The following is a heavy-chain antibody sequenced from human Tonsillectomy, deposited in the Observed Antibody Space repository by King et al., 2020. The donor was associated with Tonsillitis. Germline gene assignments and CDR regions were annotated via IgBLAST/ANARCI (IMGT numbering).Heavy chain of an antibody. Sequence: VQLVQSGGGLVQPGRSLRLSCTASGFTFGDYAMSWVLQAPGRGLEWVGFIISKAYVGTTQYTASVKGRFTIPRDDSKSIAYLQMNSLKNKDTAVYYFGQTTYYYYMDVWGKGTTVTVSS. V-gene: IGHV3-49*04. CDR2: IISKAYVGTT. J-gene: IGHJ6*03. CDR3: GQTTYYYYMDV. D-gene: IGHD1-14*01. CDR1: GFTFGDYA.